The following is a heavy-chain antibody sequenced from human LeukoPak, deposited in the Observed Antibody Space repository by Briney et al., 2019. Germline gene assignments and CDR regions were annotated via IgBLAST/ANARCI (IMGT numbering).Heavy chain of an antibody. J-gene: IGHJ4*02. CDR1: GYTFTGYY. Sequence: ASVKVSCKASGYTFTGYYMHWVRQAPGQGLEWMGWISAYNGNTNYAQKLQGRVTMTTDTSTSTAHMELRSLRSDDTAVFYCARGPGAPLAPIDFWGQGTLVTVSS. V-gene: IGHV1-18*04. CDR3: ARGPGAPLAPIDF. CDR2: ISAYNGNT. D-gene: IGHD3-10*01.